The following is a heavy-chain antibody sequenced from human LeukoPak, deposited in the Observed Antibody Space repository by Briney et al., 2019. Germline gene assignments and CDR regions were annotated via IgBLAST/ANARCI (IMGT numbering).Heavy chain of an antibody. Sequence: SETLSLTCTVSGGSVSSGDYYWSWIRQPPGKGLEWIGYIYYSGSTYYNPSFKSRVTISVDTSKNQFSLKLSSVTAADTAVYYCAKEGMTRGVIDYWGQGALVTVSS. CDR2: IYYSGST. V-gene: IGHV4-30-4*01. J-gene: IGHJ4*02. CDR1: GGSVSSGDYY. D-gene: IGHD3-10*01. CDR3: AKEGMTRGVIDY.